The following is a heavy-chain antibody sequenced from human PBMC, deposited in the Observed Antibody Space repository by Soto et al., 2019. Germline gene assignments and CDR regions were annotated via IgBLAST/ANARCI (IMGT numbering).Heavy chain of an antibody. D-gene: IGHD6-13*01. CDR2: IYYSGST. J-gene: IGHJ6*02. CDR1: GGSISSYY. V-gene: IGHV4-59*01. Sequence: SETLSLTCTVSGGSISSYYWSWIRQPPGKGLEWIGYIYYSGSTNYNPSLKSRVTISVDTSKNQFSLKLSSVTAADTAAYYCARDRFKGSSWHYGMDVWGQGTTVTVSS. CDR3: ARDRFKGSSWHYGMDV.